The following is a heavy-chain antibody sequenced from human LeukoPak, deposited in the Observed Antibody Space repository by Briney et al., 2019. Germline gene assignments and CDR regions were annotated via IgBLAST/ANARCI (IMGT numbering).Heavy chain of an antibody. Sequence: ASVTVSCKASGYTFTSYGISWVRQAPGQGLEWMGWISAYNGNTNYAQKLQGRVTMTTDASTSTAYMELRSLRSDDTAVYYCASTGRYFDWLPQAYWGQGTLVTVPS. CDR3: ASTGRYFDWLPQAY. CDR1: GYTFTSYG. D-gene: IGHD3-9*01. V-gene: IGHV1-18*01. J-gene: IGHJ4*02. CDR2: ISAYNGNT.